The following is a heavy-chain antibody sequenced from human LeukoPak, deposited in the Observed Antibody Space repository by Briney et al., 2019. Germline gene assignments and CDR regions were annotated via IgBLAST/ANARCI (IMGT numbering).Heavy chain of an antibody. Sequence: PSETLSLTCTVSGDSVSTSNSYWGWIRQPPGKGLEWIGSLYYSGNTYYNPSLKSRVTISVDTSKNQLSLRLSSVTAADTAVYYCARHPHYYFDNSARWGQGTLVTASS. D-gene: IGHD3-22*01. CDR3: ARHPHYYFDNSAR. J-gene: IGHJ4*02. CDR1: GDSVSTSNSY. V-gene: IGHV4-39*01. CDR2: LYYSGNT.